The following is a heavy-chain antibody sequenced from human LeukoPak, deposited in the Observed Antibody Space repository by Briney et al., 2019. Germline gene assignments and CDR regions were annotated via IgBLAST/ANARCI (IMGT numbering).Heavy chain of an antibody. Sequence: PSETLSLTCTVSGGSISSYYWSWIRQPPGKGLEWIGYIYYSGSTNYNPSLKSRVTISVDTSKNQFSLKLSSVTAADTAVHYCARTTMVRGVGDAFDIWGQGTMVTVSS. CDR1: GGSISSYY. CDR3: ARTTMVRGVGDAFDI. V-gene: IGHV4-59*01. J-gene: IGHJ3*02. D-gene: IGHD3-10*01. CDR2: IYYSGST.